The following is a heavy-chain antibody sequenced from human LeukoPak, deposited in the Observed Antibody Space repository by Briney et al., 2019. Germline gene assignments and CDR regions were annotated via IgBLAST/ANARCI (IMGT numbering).Heavy chain of an antibody. J-gene: IGHJ3*02. CDR1: GFSVSSNY. D-gene: IGHD4-23*01. CDR3: AADYGGTDDAFDI. CDR2: IHNSGST. Sequence: GGSLRLSCAASGFSVSSNYMSWVRQAPGKGLEWVSVIHNSGSTYYADSVKGRFTISRDNSKNTVYLQMNSLRAEDTAVYYCAADYGGTDDAFDIWGQGTTVTVSS. V-gene: IGHV3-66*01.